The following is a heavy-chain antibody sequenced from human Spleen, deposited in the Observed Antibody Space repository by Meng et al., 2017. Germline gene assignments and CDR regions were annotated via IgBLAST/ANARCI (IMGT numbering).Heavy chain of an antibody. CDR2: ISRTSIYK. Sequence: GGSLRLSCAASGFTFSSYTMNWVRQAPGKGLEWVSSISRTSIYKYYADSLKGRFTISRDNAKNSLYLQMSSLTAEDTAVYYCARKNLFDYWGQGTLVTVSS. J-gene: IGHJ4*02. CDR1: GFTFSSYT. CDR3: ARKNLFDY. D-gene: IGHD1-7*01. V-gene: IGHV3-21*01.